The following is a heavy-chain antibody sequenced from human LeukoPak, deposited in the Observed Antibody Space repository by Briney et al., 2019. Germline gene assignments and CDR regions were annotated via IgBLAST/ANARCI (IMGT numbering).Heavy chain of an antibody. CDR1: GYTFTSYY. CDR2: INPSGGST. CDR3: ARDRAVAGTWDY. D-gene: IGHD6-19*01. V-gene: IGHV1-46*01. J-gene: IGHJ4*02. Sequence: ASVKVSCKASGYTFTSYYMHWVRQAPGQGLEWMGIINPSGGSTSYAQKLQGRVTMTTDTSTSTAYMELRSLRSDDTAVYYCARDRAVAGTWDYWGQGTLVTVSS.